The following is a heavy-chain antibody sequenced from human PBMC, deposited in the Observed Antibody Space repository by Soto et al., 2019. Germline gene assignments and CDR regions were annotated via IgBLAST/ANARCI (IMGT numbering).Heavy chain of an antibody. J-gene: IGHJ4*02. CDR3: ARGQAFWTGYYRMPYYFDY. D-gene: IGHD3-3*01. V-gene: IGHV4-61*01. CDR2: LFYSGST. Sequence: SETLSLTCTVSGGSVSSGSYYWSWIRQPPGKGLEYIWYLFYSGSTNYDPSLKSRVTISVYTPKNQFSLKLTSVTAADTAVYYCARGQAFWTGYYRMPYYFDYWGQGTLVTVSS. CDR1: GGSVSSGSYY.